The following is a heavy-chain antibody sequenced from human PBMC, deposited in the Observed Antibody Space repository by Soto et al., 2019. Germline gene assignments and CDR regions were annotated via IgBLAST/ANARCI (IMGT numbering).Heavy chain of an antibody. CDR3: TRCGIRYHSIGFYLGIDGMDV. J-gene: IGHJ6*02. D-gene: IGHD3-22*01. Sequence: QVQLVQSGAEVKKPESSVRVSCKASGGTFNNYAITWVRQAPGQGLEWMGGSSPMFGTTNYAEKFQGRVTTTADESTNTAYMELSSLRPEDTAVYYCTRCGIRYHSIGFYLGIDGMDVWGQGTTVIVSS. CDR1: GGTFNNYA. CDR2: SSPMFGTT. V-gene: IGHV1-69*12.